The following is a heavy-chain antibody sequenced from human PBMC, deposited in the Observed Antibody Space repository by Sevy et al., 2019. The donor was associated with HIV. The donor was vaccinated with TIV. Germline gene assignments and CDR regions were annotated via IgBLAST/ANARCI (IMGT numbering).Heavy chain of an antibody. Sequence: GGSLRLSCTASGFTFGDYAMSWFRQAPGKGLEWVGFIRSKAYGGTTEYAASVKGRFTISRDDSKSIAYLQMNSLKTEDTAVYYCTRDRDRRYYDSSGYPAYHYGMDVWGQGTTVTVSS. CDR3: TRDRDRRYYDSSGYPAYHYGMDV. J-gene: IGHJ6*02. V-gene: IGHV3-49*03. CDR1: GFTFGDYA. CDR2: IRSKAYGGTT. D-gene: IGHD3-22*01.